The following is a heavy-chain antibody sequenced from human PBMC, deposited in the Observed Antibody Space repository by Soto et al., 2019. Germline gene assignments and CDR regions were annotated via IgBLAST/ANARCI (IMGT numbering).Heavy chain of an antibody. CDR1: GDSVSGTNW. J-gene: IGHJ4*02. V-gene: IGHV4-4*02. Sequence: QVQLQESGPGLVKPSGTLSLTCAVSGDSVSGTNWWSWVRQPPGKGLEWIGEIHHSGSSNYNPSLKTRVTILVDKSKNQFSLKVRSVTAADTAVYYCVRASHYWGQGTLVTVSS. CDR2: IHHSGSS. CDR3: VRASHY.